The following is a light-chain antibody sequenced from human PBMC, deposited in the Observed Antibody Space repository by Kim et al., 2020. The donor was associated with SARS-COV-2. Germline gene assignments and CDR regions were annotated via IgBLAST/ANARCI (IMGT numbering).Light chain of an antibody. CDR3: QQYNNLIT. V-gene: IGKV3-15*01. J-gene: IGKJ5*01. CDR2: GAS. CDR1: QGVNRN. Sequence: SVSRGERVNRAGRASQGVNRNLAGHQQKPGQAPRLLIYGASTRATGVPARFSGSGSGTEFTLTISSLQSEGFAVYYCQQYNNLITFGQGTRLEIK.